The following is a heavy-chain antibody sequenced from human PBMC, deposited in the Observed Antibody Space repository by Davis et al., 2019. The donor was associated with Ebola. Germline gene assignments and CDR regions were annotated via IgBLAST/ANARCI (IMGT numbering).Heavy chain of an antibody. V-gene: IGHV3-23*01. J-gene: IGHJ4*02. CDR2: ISGSGGST. CDR3: AKEDWNDLQGPYYFDY. Sequence: PGGSLRLSCAASGFTFSSYGMSWVRQTPGTGLKWVSGISGSGGSTYYADSVKGRFTISRDNSKNTLYLQMNSLRAEDTAVYYCAKEDWNDLQGPYYFDYWGQGTLVTVSS. CDR1: GFTFSSYG. D-gene: IGHD1-1*01.